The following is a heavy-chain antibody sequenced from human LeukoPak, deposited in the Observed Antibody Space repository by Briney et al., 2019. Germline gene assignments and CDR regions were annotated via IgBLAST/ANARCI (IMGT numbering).Heavy chain of an antibody. D-gene: IGHD3-10*01. CDR3: ARGNDGSP. CDR1: GGSISSYY. Sequence: PSETLSLTCTVSGGSISSYYWSRIRQPPGKGLEWIGYIYYSGSTNYNPSLKSRVTISVDTSKNQFSLKLSSVTAADTAVYYCARGNDGSPWGQGTLVTVSS. J-gene: IGHJ5*02. CDR2: IYYSGST. V-gene: IGHV4-59*01.